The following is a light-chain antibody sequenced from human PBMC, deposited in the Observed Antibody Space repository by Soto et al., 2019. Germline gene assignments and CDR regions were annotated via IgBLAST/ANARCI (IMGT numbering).Light chain of an antibody. CDR2: GAS. CDR3: QQYNNWWT. Sequence: EIVLTHSPGTLSLSPCERATLYFRASQSVSRDLAWYQQKPGQAPRLLIYGASTRATGISARFSGSGSGTEFTLTISSLQSEDFGVYYCQQYNNWWTFGQGTKVDI. J-gene: IGKJ1*01. CDR1: QSVSRD. V-gene: IGKV3-15*01.